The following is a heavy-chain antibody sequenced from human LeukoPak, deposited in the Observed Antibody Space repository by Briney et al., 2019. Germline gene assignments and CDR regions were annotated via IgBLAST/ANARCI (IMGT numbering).Heavy chain of an antibody. D-gene: IGHD1-1*01. CDR3: ARDRGTWNDDGFDY. J-gene: IGHJ4*02. CDR1: GGSISSYY. CDR2: IYISGST. Sequence: SETLSLTRTVSGGSISSYYWSWIRQPAGKGLEWIGRIYISGSTNYNPSLKSRVTMSVDTSKNQFSLKLSSVTAADTAVYYCARDRGTWNDDGFDYWGQGTLVTVSS. V-gene: IGHV4-4*07.